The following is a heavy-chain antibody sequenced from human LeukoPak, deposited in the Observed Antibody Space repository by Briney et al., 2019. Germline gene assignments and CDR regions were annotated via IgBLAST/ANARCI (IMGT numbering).Heavy chain of an antibody. J-gene: IGHJ3*02. Sequence: GGSLRLSCAVSGFTFSNAWMTWVRQIPGKGLEWVGRIKSKTDGGTTDYATPVKGRFTISRDDSKNTLYLQMNSLKTEDTAVYYCTTNPYSSSWLAGAFATWGQGTMVTVSS. D-gene: IGHD6-13*01. CDR2: IKSKTDGGTT. V-gene: IGHV3-15*01. CDR3: TTNPYSSSWLAGAFAT. CDR1: GFTFSNAW.